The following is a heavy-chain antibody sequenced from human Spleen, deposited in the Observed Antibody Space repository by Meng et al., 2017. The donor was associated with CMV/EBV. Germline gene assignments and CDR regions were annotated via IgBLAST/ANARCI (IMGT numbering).Heavy chain of an antibody. Sequence: ASVKVSCKASGYTFTSYYFHWVRQATGQGLQWMGWMNPNSGNTGYAQKFQGRVTMTRNTSISTAYMELSSLRSEDTAVYYCARGGDNFDYWGQGTLVTVSS. CDR2: MNPNSGNT. V-gene: IGHV1-8*02. CDR3: ARGGDNFDY. D-gene: IGHD3-10*01. CDR1: GYTFTSYY. J-gene: IGHJ4*02.